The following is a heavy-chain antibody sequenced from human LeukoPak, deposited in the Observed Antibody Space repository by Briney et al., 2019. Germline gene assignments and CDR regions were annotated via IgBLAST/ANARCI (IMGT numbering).Heavy chain of an antibody. V-gene: IGHV4-34*01. J-gene: IGHJ4*02. CDR1: GGSFSDYY. CDR3: AASEGNYYDSSGYYSVPIDY. Sequence: SETLSLTCAIYGGSFSDYYWSWIRQPPGKGLEWIGEINHSGSTNYNPSLKSRVTISVDTSKNQFSLKLSSVTAADTAVYYCAASEGNYYDSSGYYSVPIDYWGQGTLVTVSS. CDR2: INHSGST. D-gene: IGHD3-22*01.